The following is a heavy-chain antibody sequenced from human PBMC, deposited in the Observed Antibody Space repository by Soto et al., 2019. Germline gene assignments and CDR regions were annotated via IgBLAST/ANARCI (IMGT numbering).Heavy chain of an antibody. Sequence: ASVKGSFKASGYPFTGYYMHWVRQAPGQGLEWMGWINPNSGGTNYAQKFQGRVTMTRDTSISTAYMELSRLRSDDTAVYYCARVVATRGVTERRIYDYWGQGTLVTVSS. J-gene: IGHJ4*02. CDR3: ARVVATRGVTERRIYDY. V-gene: IGHV1-2*02. CDR2: INPNSGGT. CDR1: GYPFTGYY. D-gene: IGHD3-10*01.